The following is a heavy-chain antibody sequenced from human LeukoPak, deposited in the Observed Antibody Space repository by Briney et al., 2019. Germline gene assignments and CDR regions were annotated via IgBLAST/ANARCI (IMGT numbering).Heavy chain of an antibody. V-gene: IGHV3-9*01. CDR3: AKDKAYSSSLGFDY. D-gene: IGHD6-6*01. J-gene: IGHJ4*02. CDR1: GVTFYEDV. Sequence: PGRSLRLSCAPSGVTFYEDVMHWVRHALGKGREWVSGISWNSGSISYAESVKGRFSISRENAKSSLYLQMNSLRAEDTALYYCAKDKAYSSSLGFDYWGQGTLVTVSS. CDR2: ISWNSGSI.